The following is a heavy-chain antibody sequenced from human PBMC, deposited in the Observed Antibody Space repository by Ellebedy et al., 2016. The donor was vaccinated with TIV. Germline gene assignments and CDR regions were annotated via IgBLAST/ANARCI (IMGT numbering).Heavy chain of an antibody. D-gene: IGHD2-15*01. Sequence: GGSLRLXXAASGFTFSSYSMNWVRQAPGKGLEWVSSISRTSDYIYYADSVRGRLTISRDNARNSLYLQMNSLRAEDTALYYCARASLGQVAGGFDFWGQGTLVTVSS. CDR1: GFTFSSYS. V-gene: IGHV3-21*01. J-gene: IGHJ4*02. CDR3: ARASLGQVAGGFDF. CDR2: ISRTSDYI.